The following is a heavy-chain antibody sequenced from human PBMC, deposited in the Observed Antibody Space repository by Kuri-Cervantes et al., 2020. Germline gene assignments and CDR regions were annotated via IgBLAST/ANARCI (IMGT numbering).Heavy chain of an antibody. CDR3: ARGEIDYLFDY. V-gene: IGHV1-3*01. J-gene: IGHJ4*02. CDR2: INAGNGNT. CDR1: GYTFTSYA. D-gene: IGHD4/OR15-4a*01. Sequence: ASVKVSCKASGYTFTSYAMHWVRQAPGQRLEWMGWINAGNGNTKYSQKFQGRVTITRDTSASTAYMELSSLRSDDTAVYYCARGEIDYLFDYWGQGTLVTVSS.